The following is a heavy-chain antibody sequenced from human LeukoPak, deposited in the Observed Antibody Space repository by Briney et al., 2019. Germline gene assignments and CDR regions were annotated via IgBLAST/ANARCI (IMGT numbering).Heavy chain of an antibody. CDR2: ISGSGGST. Sequence: PGGSLRLSCAASGFTFSSYAMGWVRQTPGKGLEWVSAISGSGGSTYYADSVKGRFTISRDNSKNTLYLQMNSLRAEDTAVYYCAKDRSWTYGPYGSGSYCYDYWGQGTLVTVSS. D-gene: IGHD3-10*01. CDR3: AKDRSWTYGPYGSGSYCYDY. V-gene: IGHV3-23*01. J-gene: IGHJ4*02. CDR1: GFTFSSYA.